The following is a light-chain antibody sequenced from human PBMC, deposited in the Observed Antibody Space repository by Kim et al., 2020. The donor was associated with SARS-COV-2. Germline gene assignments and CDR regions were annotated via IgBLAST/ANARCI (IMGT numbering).Light chain of an antibody. CDR1: QSVSSSY. CDR3: QQYGSSRWT. Sequence: PGERATLSCRASQSVSSSYLAWYQQKPGQAPRLLIYGASSRATGIPDRFSGSGSGTDFTLTISRLEPEDFAVYYCQQYGSSRWTFGQGTKVDIK. J-gene: IGKJ1*01. CDR2: GAS. V-gene: IGKV3-20*01.